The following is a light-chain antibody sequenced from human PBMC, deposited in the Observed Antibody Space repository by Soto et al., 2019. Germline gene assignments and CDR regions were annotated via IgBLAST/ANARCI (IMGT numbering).Light chain of an antibody. Sequence: DIQTTQSPSSLSASVGDRVSITCQASQSISSYLNWYQQKPGKAPELLIYAASTLQSGVPSRFSGSGSGTDFTLTISCLQSEDFATYYCQQYYSFPLTFGGGTKVDIK. J-gene: IGKJ4*01. CDR3: QQYYSFPLT. CDR1: QSISSY. CDR2: AAS. V-gene: IGKV1-39*01.